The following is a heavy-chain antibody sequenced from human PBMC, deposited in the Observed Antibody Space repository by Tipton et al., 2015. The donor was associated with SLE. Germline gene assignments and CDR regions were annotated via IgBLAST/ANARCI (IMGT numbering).Heavy chain of an antibody. V-gene: IGHV4-39*07. CDR2: IYYSGTT. Sequence: TLSLTCTVSGGSIGSSSYYWGWIRQPPGKGLEWIGSIYYSGTTYYNPSLKSRVTISVDTSKNQFSLKLSSVTAADTAVYYCARRPLYYDFWSGDYWGQGTLVTVSS. J-gene: IGHJ4*02. CDR1: GGSIGSSSYY. CDR3: ARRPLYYDFWSGDY. D-gene: IGHD3-3*01.